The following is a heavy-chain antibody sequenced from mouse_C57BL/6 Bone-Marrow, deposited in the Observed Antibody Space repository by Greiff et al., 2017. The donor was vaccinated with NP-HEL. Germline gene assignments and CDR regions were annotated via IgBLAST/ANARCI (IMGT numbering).Heavy chain of an antibody. V-gene: IGHV7-3*01. CDR3: ARSLCITTNAMDY. D-gene: IGHD1-1*01. Sequence: DVMLVESGGGLVQPGGSLSLSCAASGFTFTDYYMSWVRQPPGKALEWLGFIRNKANGYTTEYSASVKGRFTISRDNSQSILYLQMNALRAEDSATYYCARSLCITTNAMDYWGQGTSVTVSS. CDR2: IRNKANGYTT. J-gene: IGHJ4*01. CDR1: GFTFTDYY.